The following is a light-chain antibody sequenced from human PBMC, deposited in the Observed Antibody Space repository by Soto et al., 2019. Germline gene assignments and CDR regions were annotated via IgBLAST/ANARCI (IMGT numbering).Light chain of an antibody. CDR3: QQSYSTLMYT. V-gene: IGKV1-39*01. CDR1: QSISSY. J-gene: IGKJ2*01. CDR2: AAS. Sequence: DIQMTQSPSSLSASVGDRVTITCRASQSISSYLNWYQQKPGKAPKLLIYAASSLQIGVPSRVSVSGSGTDFTLTISSLQPEDFATYYCQQSYSTLMYTFGQGTKLEIK.